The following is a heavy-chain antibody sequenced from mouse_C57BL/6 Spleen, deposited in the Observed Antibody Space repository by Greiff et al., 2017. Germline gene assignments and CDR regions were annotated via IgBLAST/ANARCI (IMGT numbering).Heavy chain of an antibody. J-gene: IGHJ2*01. CDR2: IRNKANNHAT. V-gene: IGHV6-6*01. CDR1: GFTFSDAW. D-gene: IGHD2-3*01. Sequence: EVMLVESGGGLVQPGGSMKLSCAASGFTFSDAWMDWVRQSPEKGLEWVAEIRNKANNHATYYAESVKGRFTISRDDSKSSVYLQMNSLRAEDTGIYYCTRRVYDGYYGSFDYWGQGTTLTVSS. CDR3: TRRVYDGYYGSFDY.